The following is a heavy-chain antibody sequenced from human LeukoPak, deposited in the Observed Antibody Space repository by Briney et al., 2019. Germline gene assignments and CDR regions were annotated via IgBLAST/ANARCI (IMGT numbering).Heavy chain of an antibody. CDR3: ARDSDYDFWSGYTDGYYYGMDV. V-gene: IGHV4-34*01. D-gene: IGHD3-3*01. CDR1: GGSFSGYY. CDR2: INHSGST. J-gene: IGHJ6*02. Sequence: SETLSLTCAVYGGSFSGYYWSWIRQPPGKGLEWIGEINHSGSTNYNPSLKGRVTMSVDTSKNQFSLKLSSVTAADTAVYYCARDSDYDFWSGYTDGYYYGMDVWGQGTTVTVSS.